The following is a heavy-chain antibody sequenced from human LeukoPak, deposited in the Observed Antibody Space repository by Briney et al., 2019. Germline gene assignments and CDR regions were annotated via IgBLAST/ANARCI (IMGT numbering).Heavy chain of an antibody. D-gene: IGHD6-19*01. Sequence: GGSLRLSCAASGFTFSSYWMSWVRQAPGKGLEWVANIKQDGSEKYYVDSVKGRFTISRDNAKNSLYLQMNSLRADDTAVYYCARAQWLGNFDYWGQGTLVTVSS. CDR3: ARAQWLGNFDY. CDR2: IKQDGSEK. V-gene: IGHV3-7*03. J-gene: IGHJ4*02. CDR1: GFTFSSYW.